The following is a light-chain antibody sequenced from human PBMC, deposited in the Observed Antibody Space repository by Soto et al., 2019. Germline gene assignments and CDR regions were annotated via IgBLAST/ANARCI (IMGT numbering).Light chain of an antibody. CDR2: EVN. CDR3: SSYTSSSTLYV. CDR1: SSDVGGYNY. V-gene: IGLV2-14*01. J-gene: IGLJ1*01. Sequence: QSVLTQPVSVSGSPGQSITISCTGTSSDVGGYNYVSWYQHHPGKAPKLIIYEVNNRPSGVSNRFSGSKSGNTASLTISGLQAEDEADYYCSSYTSSSTLYVFGTGTKLTVL.